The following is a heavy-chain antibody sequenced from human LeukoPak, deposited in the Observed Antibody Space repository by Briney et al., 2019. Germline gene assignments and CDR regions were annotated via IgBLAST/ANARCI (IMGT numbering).Heavy chain of an antibody. CDR3: ATASYCSGGSCYSDYYYYYYMDV. CDR1: GFTVSSNF. D-gene: IGHD2-15*01. V-gene: IGHV3-53*01. CDR2: IYSGGST. J-gene: IGHJ6*03. Sequence: GGSLRLSCAASGFTVSSNFMSWGRQAPGKGLEWVSAIYSGGSTYYADSVKGRLTISRDSSKNTLYLQMHSLRAEDTAVYYCATASYCSGGSCYSDYYYYYYMDVWGKGTTVTVSS.